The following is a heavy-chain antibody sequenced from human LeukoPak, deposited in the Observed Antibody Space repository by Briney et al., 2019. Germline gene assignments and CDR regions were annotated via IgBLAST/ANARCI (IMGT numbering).Heavy chain of an antibody. D-gene: IGHD3-22*01. Sequence: PGGSLRLSCAASGFTFSDHYMDWVRQAPGKGLEWVGRTRNKANSYTTEYAASVKGRFTISRDDSKNSLYLQMNSLKTEDTAVYYCARIHYYDSSGLDYWGQGTLVTVSS. CDR3: ARIHYYDSSGLDY. J-gene: IGHJ4*02. CDR2: TRNKANSYTT. V-gene: IGHV3-72*01. CDR1: GFTFSDHY.